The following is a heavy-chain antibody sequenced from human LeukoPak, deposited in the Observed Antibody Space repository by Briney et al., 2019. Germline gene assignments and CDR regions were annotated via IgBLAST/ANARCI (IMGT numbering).Heavy chain of an antibody. CDR2: IYYSGNT. Sequence: SETLSLTCTVSGGSISSSSYYWGWIRQPPGKGLEWIGSIYYSGNTFYNPSLKSRLTISVDTSKNQFSLKLTSVTAADTAMYYCARHEHKAVAGDTWGQGILVIVSS. CDR1: GGSISSSSYY. D-gene: IGHD6-19*01. J-gene: IGHJ5*02. CDR3: ARHEHKAVAGDT. V-gene: IGHV4-39*01.